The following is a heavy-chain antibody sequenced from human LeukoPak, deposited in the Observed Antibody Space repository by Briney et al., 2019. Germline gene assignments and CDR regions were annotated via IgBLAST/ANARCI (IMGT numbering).Heavy chain of an antibody. V-gene: IGHV3-7*01. CDR1: GFTFSSYW. CDR2: IKQDGSEK. J-gene: IGHJ4*02. CDR3: ARGVPGEGSGSYYFDY. Sequence: GGSLRLSCAASGFTFSSYWMSWVRQAPGKGLEWVANIKQDGSEKYYVDSVKGRFTISRDNAKNSLYLQMNSQRAEDTAVYYCARGVPGEGSGSYYFDYWGQGTLVTVSS. D-gene: IGHD3-10*01.